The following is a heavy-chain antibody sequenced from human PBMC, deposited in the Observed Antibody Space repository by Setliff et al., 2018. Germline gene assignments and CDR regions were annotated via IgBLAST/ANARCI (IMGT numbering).Heavy chain of an antibody. J-gene: IGHJ4*02. Sequence: SETLSLTCAAYGGTFSDYHWTWIRQSPEKGLEWIGEINHRGSTNYNPSLKSRVTISIDTSRDQFSLNLRYVTAADTGLYYCARGRNIKLRLLDSWGQGKLVTVSS. D-gene: IGHD1-20*01. CDR3: ARGRNIKLRLLDS. CDR2: INHRGST. CDR1: GGTFSDYH. V-gene: IGHV4-34*01.